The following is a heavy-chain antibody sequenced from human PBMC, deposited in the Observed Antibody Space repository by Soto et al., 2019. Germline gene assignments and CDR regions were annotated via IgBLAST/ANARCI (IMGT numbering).Heavy chain of an antibody. CDR2: IYSSGST. D-gene: IGHD2-8*01. Sequence: SETLSLTCTVSGGYISNYYWNWIRQSPGKGLEWIGYIYSSGSTHYNPSLQNRVTISIDTSKNQVSLKVNSVTAADTAVYYCARDHPHSYGVYYFDYWGQGTPVTVS. CDR1: GGYISNYY. V-gene: IGHV4-59*01. J-gene: IGHJ4*02. CDR3: ARDHPHSYGVYYFDY.